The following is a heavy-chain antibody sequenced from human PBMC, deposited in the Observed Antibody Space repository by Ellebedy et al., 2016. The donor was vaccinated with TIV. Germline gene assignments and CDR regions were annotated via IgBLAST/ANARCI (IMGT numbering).Heavy chain of an antibody. CDR1: GFIFSMYS. Sequence: GESLKISXATSGFIFSMYSMNWVRQAPGKGLEWVSYISDSSSIIYYADSVKGRFTISRDNARNSLYLQMNSLTDEDTAVYYCARECGGDCYFDGVKYYYYSMDVWGQGTTVTVSS. CDR3: ARECGGDCYFDGVKYYYYSMDV. CDR2: ISDSSSII. D-gene: IGHD2-21*02. V-gene: IGHV3-48*02. J-gene: IGHJ6*02.